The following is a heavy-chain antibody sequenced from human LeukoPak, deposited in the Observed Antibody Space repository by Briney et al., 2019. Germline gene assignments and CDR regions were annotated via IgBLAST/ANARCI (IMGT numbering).Heavy chain of an antibody. J-gene: IGHJ4*02. CDR3: ARDNVSCTHGVCSDLFDY. CDR1: VGTFSSYA. CDR2: IIPIFGTA. Sequence: SVKVSCKASVGTFSSYAISWVRQAPGQGLEWMGGIIPIFGTANYAQKFQGRVTITADKSTSTAYMELSSLRSEDTAVYYCARDNVSCTHGVCSDLFDYWGQGTLVTVSS. V-gene: IGHV1-69*06. D-gene: IGHD2-8*01.